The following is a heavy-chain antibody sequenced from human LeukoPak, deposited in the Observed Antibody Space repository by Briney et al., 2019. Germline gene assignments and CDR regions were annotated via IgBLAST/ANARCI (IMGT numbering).Heavy chain of an antibody. CDR3: ARVGSSSFSGDFQH. Sequence: SVKVSCKASGGTFSSYAISWVRQAPGQGLEWMGRIIPILGIANYAQKFQGRVTITADKSTSTAYMELSSLRSEDTAVYYCARVGSSSFSGDFQHWGQGTLVTVSS. V-gene: IGHV1-69*04. CDR1: GGTFSSYA. D-gene: IGHD6-13*01. CDR2: IIPILGIA. J-gene: IGHJ1*01.